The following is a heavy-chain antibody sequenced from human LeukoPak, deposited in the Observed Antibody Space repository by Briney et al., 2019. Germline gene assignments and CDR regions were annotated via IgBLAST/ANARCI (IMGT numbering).Heavy chain of an antibody. CDR1: GGSFSNYY. V-gene: IGHV4-34*01. J-gene: IGHJ6*03. Sequence: SETLSLTCAVYGGSFSNYYWSWIRQPPGKGLEWIGEINDSGRTNYNPSLMSRVTVSVDTSKNQFSLRLSSVTATDTAVYYCARRWNYGRNYYIDVWGKGATVSVSS. CDR2: INDSGRT. D-gene: IGHD1-7*01. CDR3: ARRWNYGRNYYIDV.